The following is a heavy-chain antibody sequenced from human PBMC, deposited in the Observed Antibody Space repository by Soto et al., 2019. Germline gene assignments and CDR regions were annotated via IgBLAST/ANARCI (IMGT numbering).Heavy chain of an antibody. J-gene: IGHJ4*02. CDR2: IIPILGIA. V-gene: IGHV1-69*02. CDR3: ARPSAGKYYGSGSYSPLDY. D-gene: IGHD3-10*01. CDR1: GGTFSSYT. Sequence: QVQLVQSWAEVKKPGSSVKVSCNASGGTFSSYTISWVRQAPGQGLEWMGRIIPILGIANYAQKFQGRVTITADKSTSTAYMELSRLRSEDTAVYYCARPSAGKYYGSGSYSPLDYWGQGTLVTVSS.